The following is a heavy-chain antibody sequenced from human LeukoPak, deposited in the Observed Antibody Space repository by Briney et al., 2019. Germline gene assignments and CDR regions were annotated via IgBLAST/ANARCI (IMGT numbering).Heavy chain of an antibody. V-gene: IGHV4-39*07. Sequence: SETLSLTCTVSGGSISSSSYYWGWIRQPPGKGLEWIGSIYYSGSTYYNPSLKSRVTISVDTSKNQFSLKLSSVTAVDTAVYYCAREEDGIDYWGQGTLVTVSS. CDR2: IYYSGST. CDR3: AREEDGIDY. J-gene: IGHJ4*02. CDR1: GGSISSSSYY. D-gene: IGHD4-17*01.